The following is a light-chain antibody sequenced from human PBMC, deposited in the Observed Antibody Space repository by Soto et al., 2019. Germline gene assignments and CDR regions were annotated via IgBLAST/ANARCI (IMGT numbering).Light chain of an antibody. CDR2: DAS. Sequence: DIQMTQSPSSLSASIGDRVTITCRASQGIGIYLAWFQQKPGNAPKSLIYDASNLQSGVTSKFSGSGSGTVFTLTITSLPPEDFATYYCQQYTSYPLTFGGGTRVEI. CDR3: QQYTSYPLT. V-gene: IGKV1-16*02. CDR1: QGIGIY. J-gene: IGKJ4*01.